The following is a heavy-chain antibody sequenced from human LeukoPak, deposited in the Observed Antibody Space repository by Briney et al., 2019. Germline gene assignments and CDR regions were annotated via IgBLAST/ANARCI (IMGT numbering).Heavy chain of an antibody. CDR1: GGSISSYY. Sequence: SETLSLTCTVSGGSISSYYWSWIRQPPGKGLEWIGYIYYSGSTNYNPSLKSRVTISVDTSKNQFSLKLGSVTAADTAVYYCASYDYGGNPRFDYWGQGTLVTVSS. CDR2: IYYSGST. V-gene: IGHV4-59*01. D-gene: IGHD4-17*01. J-gene: IGHJ4*02. CDR3: ASYDYGGNPRFDY.